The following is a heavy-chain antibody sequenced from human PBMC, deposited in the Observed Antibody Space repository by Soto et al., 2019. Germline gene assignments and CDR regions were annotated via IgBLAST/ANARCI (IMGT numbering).Heavy chain of an antibody. V-gene: IGHV3-7*01. CDR3: ARDKFRVAAAHHNWFDP. CDR1: GFTFSSYW. Sequence: GGSLRLSCAASGFTFSSYWVSWVRQAPGKGLEWVANIKQDGSEKYYVDSVKGRFTISRDNAKNSLYLQMNSLRAEDTAVYYCARDKFRVAAAHHNWFDPWGQGTLVTVSS. J-gene: IGHJ5*02. D-gene: IGHD6-13*01. CDR2: IKQDGSEK.